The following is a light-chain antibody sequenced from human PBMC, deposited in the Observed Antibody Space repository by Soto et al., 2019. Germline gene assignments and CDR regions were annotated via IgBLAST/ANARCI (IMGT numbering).Light chain of an antibody. J-gene: IGKJ2*01. Sequence: DIQMTQSPYSLSASVGDRVTVTCRASQSISSYLNWYQQKPGKAPKLLIYGASSLESGVPSRFSGSGSGTDFTLTISSLQPEDFATYHCQQTYSTPYTFGQGTKLEIK. CDR2: GAS. CDR1: QSISSY. CDR3: QQTYSTPYT. V-gene: IGKV1-39*01.